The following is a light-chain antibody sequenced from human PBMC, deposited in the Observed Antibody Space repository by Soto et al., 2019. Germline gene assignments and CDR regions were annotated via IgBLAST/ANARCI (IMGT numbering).Light chain of an antibody. V-gene: IGLV2-18*01. Sequence: QSALTQPPSVSGSPGQSVTISCTGTSTDFVAYNRVSWYQQPPGTAPKPIIYEARNRPSGVPDRFSGSKSGNTASLTISGLQAADEADYYCSLYTSENTYVFGTGTKVTVL. CDR1: STDFVAYNR. CDR2: EAR. CDR3: SLYTSENTYV. J-gene: IGLJ1*01.